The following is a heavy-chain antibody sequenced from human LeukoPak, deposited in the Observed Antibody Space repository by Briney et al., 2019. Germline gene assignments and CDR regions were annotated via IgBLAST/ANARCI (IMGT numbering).Heavy chain of an antibody. Sequence: GASVKVPCKASGYTFTGYYMHWVRQAPGQGLEWMGWINPNSGGTNYAQKFQGRVTMTRDTSISTAYMELSRLRSDDTAVYYCAIDIVATTCFDYWGQGTLVTVSS. D-gene: IGHD5-12*01. CDR3: AIDIVATTCFDY. CDR2: INPNSGGT. J-gene: IGHJ4*02. CDR1: GYTFTGYY. V-gene: IGHV1-2*02.